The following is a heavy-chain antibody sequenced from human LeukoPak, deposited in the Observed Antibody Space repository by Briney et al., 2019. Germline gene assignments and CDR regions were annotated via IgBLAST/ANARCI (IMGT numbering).Heavy chain of an antibody. CDR2: IKQDGSQV. J-gene: IGHJ4*02. CDR3: ARWATSFDL. V-gene: IGHV3-7*01. Sequence: PGGSLRLSCAASGFTLSDYWMCWVRQAPGKGLAWVANIKQDGSQVQYVDSVTGRFTISRDNAKNSLSLQMNSLRAEDTAVYYCARWATSFDLWGQGSLVTVSS. D-gene: IGHD3-3*01. CDR1: GFTLSDYW.